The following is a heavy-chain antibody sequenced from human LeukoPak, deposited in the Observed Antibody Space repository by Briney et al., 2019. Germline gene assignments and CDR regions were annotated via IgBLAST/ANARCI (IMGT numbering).Heavy chain of an antibody. D-gene: IGHD3-22*01. CDR3: AKLSDSSANFDY. CDR2: ISGSGGST. V-gene: IGHV3-23*01. CDR1: GFSFSSYA. Sequence: GSLRLSCAASGFSFSSYAVSWVRQAPGKGLEWVSAISGSGGSTYYADPVKGRFTISRDNSKNTLYLQMNSLRAEDTAVYYRAKLSDSSANFDYWGQGTLVTVSS. J-gene: IGHJ4*02.